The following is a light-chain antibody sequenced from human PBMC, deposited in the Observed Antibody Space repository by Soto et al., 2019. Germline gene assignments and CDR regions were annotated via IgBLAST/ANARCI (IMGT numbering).Light chain of an antibody. V-gene: IGKV1-8*01. Sequence: AIRTTQSPSSFSASTGDRVTIPCRASQGISSYLAWYQPKPGKAPNLLIYAASTLQSGVPSRFSGSGSGTDFTFTIRSLKAEDIATYFCQQYDSVFTFGQGTRLEIK. J-gene: IGKJ5*01. CDR2: AAS. CDR1: QGISSY. CDR3: QQYDSVFT.